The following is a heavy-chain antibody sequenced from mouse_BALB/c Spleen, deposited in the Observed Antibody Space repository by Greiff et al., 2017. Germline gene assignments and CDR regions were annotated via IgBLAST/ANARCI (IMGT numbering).Heavy chain of an antibody. CDR2: IYPGDGDT. J-gene: IGHJ4*01. Sequence: QVQLQESGPELVKPGASVKISCKASGYAFSSSWMNWVKQRPGQGLEWIGRIYPGDGDTNYNGKFKGKATLTADKSSSTAYMQLSSLTSVDSAVYFCARGDPFYAMDYWGQGTSVTVSS. D-gene: IGHD3-3*01. CDR1: GYAFSSSW. V-gene: IGHV1-82*01. CDR3: ARGDPFYAMDY.